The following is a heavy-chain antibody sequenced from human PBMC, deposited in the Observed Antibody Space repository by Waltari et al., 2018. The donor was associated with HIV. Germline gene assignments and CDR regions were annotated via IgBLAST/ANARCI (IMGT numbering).Heavy chain of an antibody. CDR3: ATVENYYDSSGHEGFDP. Sequence: QVQLVQSGAEVKKPGASVKVSCKVSGYTLTELSIPWVRQAPGKGLEWMGGFDPEDGETIYAQKFQGRVTMTEDTSTDTAYMELSSLRSEDTAVYYCATVENYYDSSGHEGFDPWGQGTLVTVSS. D-gene: IGHD3-22*01. J-gene: IGHJ5*02. CDR1: GYTLTELS. CDR2: FDPEDGET. V-gene: IGHV1-24*01.